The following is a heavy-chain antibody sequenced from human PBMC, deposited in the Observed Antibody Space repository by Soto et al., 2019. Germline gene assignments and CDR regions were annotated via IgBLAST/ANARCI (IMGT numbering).Heavy chain of an antibody. D-gene: IGHD2-15*01. J-gene: IGHJ1*01. Sequence: GGSLRLSCEASGFTFNHYSMNWVRQAPGKGQEWLSYISSSGSTIHYADSVKGRFTISRDNAKNSLDLQLSSLRDEDTAVYYCARPVVVFTDAGQVNFQHWGQGTLVTVSS. CDR2: ISSSGSTI. V-gene: IGHV3-48*02. CDR1: GFTFNHYS. CDR3: ARPVVVFTDAGQVNFQH.